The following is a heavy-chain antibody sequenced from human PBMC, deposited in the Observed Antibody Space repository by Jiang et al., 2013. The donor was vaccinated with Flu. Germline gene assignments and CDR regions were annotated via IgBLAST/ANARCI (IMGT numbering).Heavy chain of an antibody. CDR2: ISGSGGST. D-gene: IGHD3-22*01. V-gene: IGHV3-23*04. CDR3: AKLADWVDSSGYAGSDY. Sequence: EVQLVESGGGLVQPGGSLRLSCAASGFTFSSYAMSWVRQAPGKGLEWVSAISGSGGSTYYADSVKGRFTISRDNSKNTLYLQMNSLRAEDTAVYYCAKLADWVDSSGYAGSDYWGQGTLVTVSS. CDR1: GFTFSSYA. J-gene: IGHJ4*02.